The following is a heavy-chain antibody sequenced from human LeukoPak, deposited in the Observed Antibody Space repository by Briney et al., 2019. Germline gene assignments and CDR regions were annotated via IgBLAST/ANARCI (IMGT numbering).Heavy chain of an antibody. Sequence: SSETLSLTCTVSGGSISSYYWSWIRQPAGKGLEWIGRIYTSGSTNYNPSLKSRVTMSVDTSKNQFSLKLSSVTAADTAVYYCAREISPSSGWSNWFDPWGQGTLVTVSS. V-gene: IGHV4-4*07. J-gene: IGHJ5*02. CDR1: GGSISSYY. CDR3: AREISPSSGWSNWFDP. D-gene: IGHD6-19*01. CDR2: IYTSGST.